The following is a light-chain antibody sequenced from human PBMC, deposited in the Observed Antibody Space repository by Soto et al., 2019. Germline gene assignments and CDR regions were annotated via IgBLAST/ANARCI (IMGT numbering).Light chain of an antibody. J-gene: IGKJ3*01. CDR2: DAS. CDR3: QQRSNWLFT. CDR1: QSVSSY. V-gene: IGKV3-11*01. Sequence: EIVLTQSPATLSLSPGERATLACRASQSVSSYLAWYQQKPGQAPPLLLYDASIKAPSIPARFSGSGSGTDFTLTISSLEPEDFAVYYCQQRSNWLFTFGPGTKVDIK.